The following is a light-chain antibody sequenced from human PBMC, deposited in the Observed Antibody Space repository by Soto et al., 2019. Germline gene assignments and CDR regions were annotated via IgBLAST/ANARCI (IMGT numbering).Light chain of an antibody. J-gene: IGKJ2*01. CDR3: QQSYSTPYT. Sequence: DIQMTQSPSSLSASVGDIVTLTCRASQSISTYLNWYQQKPGKAPNLLIYVASSLQSGVPSRFSGSGSGTDFTVTISSLQPEDFATYYCQQSYSTPYTFGQGTKLEIK. V-gene: IGKV1-39*01. CDR2: VAS. CDR1: QSISTY.